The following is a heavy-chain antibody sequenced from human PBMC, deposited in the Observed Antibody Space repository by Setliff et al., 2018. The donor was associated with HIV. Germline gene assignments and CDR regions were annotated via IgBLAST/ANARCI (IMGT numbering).Heavy chain of an antibody. CDR2: IIPILGIA. CDR1: GGTFSSYA. CDR3: ARDANYIRDY. D-gene: IGHD3-10*02. V-gene: IGHV1-69*10. J-gene: IGHJ4*02. Sequence: ASVKVSCKASGGTFSSYAISWVRQAPGQGLEWMGGIIPILGIANYAQKFQGRVTMTTDTSTSTAYMELTSLRSDDTAMYYCARDANYIRDYWGQGTLVTVSS.